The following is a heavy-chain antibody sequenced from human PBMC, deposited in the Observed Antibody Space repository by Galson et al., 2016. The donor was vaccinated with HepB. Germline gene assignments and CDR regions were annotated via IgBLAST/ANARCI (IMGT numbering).Heavy chain of an antibody. J-gene: IGHJ3*02. V-gene: IGHV4-39*01. CDR1: GGSISSSSYY. Sequence: SETLSLTCTVSGGSISSSSYYWGWIRQPPGKGLEWIGTIPHSGTTYYNPSLKSRVTISLDTSKNQFSLRLTSVTAADTAVYYCARRLATHLDSSGYHVIGPFDMWGQGTLVTVSS. D-gene: IGHD3-22*01. CDR2: IPHSGTT. CDR3: ARRLATHLDSSGYHVIGPFDM.